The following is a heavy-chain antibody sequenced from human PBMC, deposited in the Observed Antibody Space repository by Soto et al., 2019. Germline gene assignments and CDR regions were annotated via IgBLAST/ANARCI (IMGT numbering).Heavy chain of an antibody. D-gene: IGHD2-15*01. J-gene: IGHJ4*02. V-gene: IGHV1-46*01. CDR2: INTSGGST. Sequence: ASVKVSCKASGYTFTSYYMHWVRQAPGQGLEWMGIINTSGGSTSYAQKFQGRVTMTSATSTSTVYMELSSLRSEDMSLYYCEGGCSGGSCYDYWGQGTPVTGSS. CDR1: GYTFTSYY. CDR3: EGGCSGGSCYDY.